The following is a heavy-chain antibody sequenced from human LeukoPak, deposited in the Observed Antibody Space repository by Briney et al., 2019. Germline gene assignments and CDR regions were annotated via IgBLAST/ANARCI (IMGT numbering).Heavy chain of an antibody. D-gene: IGHD2-15*01. J-gene: IGHJ4*02. CDR1: GGSISSYY. CDR3: ARAGRCSGGSCQFDY. Sequence: PSETLSLTCTVSGGSISSYYWSWIRQPPGKGLEWIGYIYYSGSTNDNPSLKSRVTISVDTSKNQFSLKLSSVTAADTAVYYCARAGRCSGGSCQFDYWGQGTLVTVSS. V-gene: IGHV4-59*01. CDR2: IYYSGST.